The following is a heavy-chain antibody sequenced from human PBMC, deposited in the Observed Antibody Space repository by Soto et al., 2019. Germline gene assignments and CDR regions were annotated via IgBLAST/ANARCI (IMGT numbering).Heavy chain of an antibody. D-gene: IGHD6-13*01. V-gene: IGHV3-23*01. CDR1: GFTFSRHA. J-gene: IGHJ4*02. Sequence: GGSLRLSCTASGFTFSRHAMTWVRQAPGKGLEWVSGLSDSGGSIYYADSVKGRFTISRDNSMNTLYLQMNTLRAEDTAIYYCAEVSSSCYAGFFDLWGQGTLVTVSS. CDR2: LSDSGGSI. CDR3: AEVSSSCYAGFFDL.